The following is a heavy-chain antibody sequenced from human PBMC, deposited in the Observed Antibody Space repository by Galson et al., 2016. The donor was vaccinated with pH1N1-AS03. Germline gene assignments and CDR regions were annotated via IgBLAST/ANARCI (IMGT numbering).Heavy chain of an antibody. J-gene: IGHJ4*02. CDR2: ISRSSTYI. Sequence: SLRLSCAASGFTFSGYSMNWFRQAPGKGLEWVSSISRSSTYIYYADSVKGRFTISRDNANNSLFLQMHSLRAEDTAVYYCARTFPGRVVVVAAAMQEGPDYWGQGTLVTVSS. CDR1: GFTFSGYS. CDR3: ARTFPGRVVVVAAAMQEGPDY. V-gene: IGHV3-21*03. D-gene: IGHD2-2*01.